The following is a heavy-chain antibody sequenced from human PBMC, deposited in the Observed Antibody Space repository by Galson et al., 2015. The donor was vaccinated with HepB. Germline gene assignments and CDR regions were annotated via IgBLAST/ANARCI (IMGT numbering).Heavy chain of an antibody. CDR2: INPNTGGT. CDR3: AILGMWPFDH. Sequence: SVKVSCKASGYTFTGYFMHWVRQAPGQGLEWMGRINPNTGGTNSPQKFQGRVSMTTDPSINTAYMELTGLTSADTAMYYCAILGMWPFDHWGQGTLVTVSS. J-gene: IGHJ4*02. V-gene: IGHV1-2*06. CDR1: GYTFTGYF. D-gene: IGHD7-27*01.